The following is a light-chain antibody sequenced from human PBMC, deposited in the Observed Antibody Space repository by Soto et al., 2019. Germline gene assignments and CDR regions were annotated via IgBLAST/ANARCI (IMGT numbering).Light chain of an antibody. V-gene: IGLV4-69*01. J-gene: IGLJ3*02. Sequence: QLVLTQSPSASASLGASVRLTCTLSSGHRTYAIAWHQQQPEKGPRYLMKLNSDGSHNKGDGIPDRFSGSSSGAERYLTISSLQSEDEAEYYCQTWGTGIRVFGGGTKLTVL. CDR2: LNSDGSH. CDR3: QTWGTGIRV. CDR1: SGHRTYA.